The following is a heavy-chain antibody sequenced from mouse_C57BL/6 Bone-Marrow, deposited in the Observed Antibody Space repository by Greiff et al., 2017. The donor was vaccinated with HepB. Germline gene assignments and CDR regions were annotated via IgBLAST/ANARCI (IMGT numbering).Heavy chain of an antibody. CDR1: GFTFSDYG. J-gene: IGHJ3*01. Sequence: EVKLVESGGGLVKPGGSLKLSCAASGFTFSDYGMHWVRQAPEKGLEWVAYISSGSSTIYYADTVKGRFIISRDNAKNTLFLQMTSLRSEDTAMYYCARIGTYYSNPWFAYWGQGTLVTVSA. D-gene: IGHD2-5*01. CDR3: ARIGTYYSNPWFAY. V-gene: IGHV5-17*01. CDR2: ISSGSSTI.